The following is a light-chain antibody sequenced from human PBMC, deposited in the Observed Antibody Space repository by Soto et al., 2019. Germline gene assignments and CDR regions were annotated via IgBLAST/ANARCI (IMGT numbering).Light chain of an antibody. J-gene: IGLJ1*01. Sequence: SALTQPASVSGSPGQSITISCTGTSSDVGSYNLVSWYQQHPGKAPKLMIYEVSKRPSGVSNRFSGSKSGNTAFLTISGLQAEDEADYYCCSYAVSGYVFGTGTKVTVL. V-gene: IGLV2-23*02. CDR3: CSYAVSGYV. CDR1: SSDVGSYNL. CDR2: EVS.